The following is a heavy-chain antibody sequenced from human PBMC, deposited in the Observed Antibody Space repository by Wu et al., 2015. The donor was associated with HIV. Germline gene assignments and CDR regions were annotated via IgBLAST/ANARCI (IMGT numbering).Heavy chain of an antibody. Sequence: QVQLVQSGAEMKKPGASVKVSCKATGYSLTGYYMHWVRQAPGHGLEWMAWINPSGGATIYAEAFEGRVTVTTDTSMKTVYMELESLTSGDTAMYFCARDATPITTEFDYWGQGTLITVSS. CDR1: GYSLTGYY. CDR2: INPSGGAT. D-gene: IGHD4-11*01. CDR3: ARDATPITTEFDY. V-gene: IGHV1-2*02. J-gene: IGHJ4*02.